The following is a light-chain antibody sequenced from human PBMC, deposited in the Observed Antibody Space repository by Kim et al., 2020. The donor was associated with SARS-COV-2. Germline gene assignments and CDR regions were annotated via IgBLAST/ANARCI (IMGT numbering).Light chain of an antibody. CDR2: DAS. CDR1: QSVGDH. Sequence: EIVVTQSPAILSLSPGERAIFSCRASQSVGDHFAWYQQKPGRAPRLLIYDASNRATGIPDRFSASGSGTDFTLSINSLEPDDFAVYYCQHAGSFGGGTKVDIK. CDR3: QHAGS. V-gene: IGKV3-11*01. J-gene: IGKJ4*01.